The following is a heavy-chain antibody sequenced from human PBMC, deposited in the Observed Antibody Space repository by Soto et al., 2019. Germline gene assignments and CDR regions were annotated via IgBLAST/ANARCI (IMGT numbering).Heavy chain of an antibody. CDR1: GGSFSGYY. CDR3: ARGVATIIFYYYYYGMDV. V-gene: IGHV4-34*01. J-gene: IGHJ6*02. CDR2: INRSGST. D-gene: IGHD5-12*01. Sequence: SETLSLTCAVYGGSFSGYYWSWIRQPPGKGLEWIGEINRSGSTNYNPSLKSRVTISVDTSKNQFSLKLSSVTAADTAVYYCARGVATIIFYYYYYGMDVWGQGTTVTVSS.